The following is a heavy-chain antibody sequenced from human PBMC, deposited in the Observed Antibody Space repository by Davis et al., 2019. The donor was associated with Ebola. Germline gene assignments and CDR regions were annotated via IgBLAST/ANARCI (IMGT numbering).Heavy chain of an antibody. CDR3: ARDLVVVVAATHGHYYGMDV. CDR1: GFTFSSYS. D-gene: IGHD2-15*01. Sequence: GESLKISCAASGFTFSSYSMNWVRQAPGKGLEWVSYISSSSSTIYYADSVKGRFTISRDNAKNSLYLQMNSLRAEDTAVYYCARDLVVVVAATHGHYYGMDVWGKGTTVTVSS. V-gene: IGHV3-48*04. CDR2: ISSSSSTI. J-gene: IGHJ6*04.